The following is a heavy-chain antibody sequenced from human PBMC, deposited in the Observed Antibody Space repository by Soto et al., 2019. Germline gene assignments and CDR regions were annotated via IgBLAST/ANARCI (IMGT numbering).Heavy chain of an antibody. CDR1: GFSLGSSGMC. J-gene: IGHJ3*02. Sequence: SGPTLVNPTQTLTLTCTFSGFSLGSSGMCVIWIRQPPGKALERLALIDWDDDKYYSTSLKTRLTISKDTSKNQVVLTMTNMDPVDTATYYCARTHYYGSGRGAFDIWGQGTMVTVSS. V-gene: IGHV2-70*01. D-gene: IGHD3-10*01. CDR2: IDWDDDK. CDR3: ARTHYYGSGRGAFDI.